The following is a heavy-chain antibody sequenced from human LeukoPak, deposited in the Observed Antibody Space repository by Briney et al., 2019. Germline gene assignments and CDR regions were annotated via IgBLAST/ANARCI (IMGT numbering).Heavy chain of an antibody. V-gene: IGHV3-33*06. CDR1: GFTFSSYG. J-gene: IGHJ4*02. Sequence: PGGSLRLSCAASGFTFSSYGMHWVRQAPGKGLEWVAVIWYDGSNKYYADSVKGRFTISRDNSKNTLYLHMNSLRAEDTAVYYCAKSGYGDYYLDYWGQGTLVTVSS. CDR2: IWYDGSNK. D-gene: IGHD4-17*01. CDR3: AKSGYGDYYLDY.